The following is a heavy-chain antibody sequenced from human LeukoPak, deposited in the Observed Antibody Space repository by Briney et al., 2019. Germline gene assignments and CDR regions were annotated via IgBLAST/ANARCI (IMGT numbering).Heavy chain of an antibody. V-gene: IGHV1-69*13. CDR1: GGTFSSNT. CDR3: AVVTTVTTPTRGAFDI. CDR2: IIPIFGTA. D-gene: IGHD4-17*01. Sequence: SVKVSCKASGGTFSSNTISWVRQAPGQGLECMGGIIPIFGTANYAQKFQGRVTITADESTSTAYMELSSLRSEDTAVYYCAVVTTVTTPTRGAFDIWGQGTMVAVSS. J-gene: IGHJ3*02.